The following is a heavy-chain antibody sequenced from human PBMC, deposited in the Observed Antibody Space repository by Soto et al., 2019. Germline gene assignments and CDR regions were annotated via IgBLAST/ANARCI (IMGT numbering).Heavy chain of an antibody. V-gene: IGHV1-69*13. J-gene: IGHJ4*02. CDR3: ARQIYDSDTGPNFQYYFDS. Sequence: GASVKVSCKASGGTFSSYAISWVRQAPGQGLEWMGGIIPIFGTANYAQKFQGRVTITADESTSTAYMELSSLRASDTAMYYCARQIYDSDTGPNFQYYFDSWGQGTPVTSPQ. CDR2: IIPIFGTA. CDR1: GGTFSSYA. D-gene: IGHD3-22*01.